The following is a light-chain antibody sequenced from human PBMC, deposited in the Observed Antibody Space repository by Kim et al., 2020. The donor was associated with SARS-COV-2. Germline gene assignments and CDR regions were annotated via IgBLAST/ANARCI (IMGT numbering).Light chain of an antibody. CDR3: GTYATSTTWL. CDR1: SNEVGDYKV. Sequence: GQPITIACTSTSNEVGDYKVVSCDQQHPEKAPKIIIYDVTKLPRGVSNRCSVAKSGNTASLTISGLQAEDEVDYYCGTYATSTTWLFGGGTKLTVL. V-gene: IGLV2-14*03. CDR2: DVT. J-gene: IGLJ2*01.